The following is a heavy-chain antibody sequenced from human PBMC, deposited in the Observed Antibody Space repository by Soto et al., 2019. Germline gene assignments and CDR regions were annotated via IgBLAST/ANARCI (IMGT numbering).Heavy chain of an antibody. D-gene: IGHD3-10*01. CDR2: IYYTGTI. CDR1: GGSISSSY. CDR3: ARLGVEDYFDSGSYYRFDY. V-gene: IGHV4-59*01. J-gene: IGHJ4*02. Sequence: PSETLSLTCSVSGGSISSSYWSWIRQPPGKGLENIGYIYYTGTINYSPSLKSRVTISVDTSKNQFSLKLTSVTAADTAVYYCARLGVEDYFDSGSYYRFDYWGQGTLVTVSS.